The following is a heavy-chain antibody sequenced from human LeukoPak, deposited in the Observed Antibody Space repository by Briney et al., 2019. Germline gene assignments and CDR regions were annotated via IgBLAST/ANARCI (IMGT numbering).Heavy chain of an antibody. CDR1: GFSFSSSE. D-gene: IGHD2-8*01. J-gene: IGHJ5*02. Sequence: GGSLRLSCAASGFSFSSSEMNWVRQAPGRGPEWFSHINSGGSTKYYADSVRGRFTMSRDNAKNLLYLQMNSLRDEDTALYYCARDTVNGPFVISLDLWGQGALVTVSS. V-gene: IGHV3-48*03. CDR2: INSGGSTK. CDR3: ARDTVNGPFVISLDL.